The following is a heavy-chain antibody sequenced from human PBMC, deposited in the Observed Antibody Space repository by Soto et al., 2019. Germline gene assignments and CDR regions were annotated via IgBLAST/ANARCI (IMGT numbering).Heavy chain of an antibody. CDR2: IYYSGST. D-gene: IGHD3-22*01. CDR3: ARLTVEDYAFDS. CDR1: GGSVSSGDYY. J-gene: IGHJ3*02. V-gene: IGHV4-30-4*01. Sequence: SETLSLTCTVSGGSVSSGDYYWSWIRQPPGKGLEWIAYIYYSGSTYYNSSLKNRVTISVDTSKSQFSLKLPSVTAADTAVYYCARLTVEDYAFDSWGQGTRVTVSS.